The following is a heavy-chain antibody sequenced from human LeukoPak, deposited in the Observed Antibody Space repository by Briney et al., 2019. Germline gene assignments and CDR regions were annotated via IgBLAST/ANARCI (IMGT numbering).Heavy chain of an antibody. Sequence: SVKGRFTISRDNAKNTLYLQMNSLRAEDTAVYYCAREGGYSYGSVDYWGQGTLVTVSS. V-gene: IGHV3-74*01. J-gene: IGHJ4*02. CDR3: AREGGYSYGSVDY. D-gene: IGHD5-18*01.